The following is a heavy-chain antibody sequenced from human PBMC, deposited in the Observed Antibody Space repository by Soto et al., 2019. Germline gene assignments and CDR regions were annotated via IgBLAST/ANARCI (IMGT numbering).Heavy chain of an antibody. Sequence: SSETLSLTCTVSGWSINTYYWSWIRQPPGKGLEWIGYIYYRANPNYNPSLKSRVTISQDTSKNQFSLKLSSVTAADTAVYYCARPLYCCCDCYSGGQDVSGQGTTDIVSS. CDR2: IYYRANP. CDR3: ARPLYCCCDCYSGGQDV. D-gene: IGHD2-21*02. CDR1: GWSINTYY. V-gene: IGHV4-59*12. J-gene: IGHJ6*02.